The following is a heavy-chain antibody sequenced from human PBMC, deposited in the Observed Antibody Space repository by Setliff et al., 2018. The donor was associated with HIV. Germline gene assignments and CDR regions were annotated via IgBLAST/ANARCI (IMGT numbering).Heavy chain of an antibody. CDR2: INHSGGT. CDR3: AGESALSGQSD. D-gene: IGHD6-19*01. CDR1: GAYISSYY. V-gene: IGHV4-34*01. Sequence: SETLSLTCTVSGAYISSYYWSWIRQPPGKGLEWIGEINHSGGTNYNPSLKSRVTISVDTSKNQFSLKLSSVTAADTAVYYCAGESALSGQSDWGQGILVTVSS. J-gene: IGHJ4*02.